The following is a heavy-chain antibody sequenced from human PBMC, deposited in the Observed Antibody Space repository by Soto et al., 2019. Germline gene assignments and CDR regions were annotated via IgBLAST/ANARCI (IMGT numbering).Heavy chain of an antibody. CDR2: IKPISDIT. CDR1: GDTFCRFT. Sequence: SVKVSCKASGDTFCRFTINWVRQAPGQGLEWMGGIKPISDITNYAQRFQGRVTFTADASTSTVYLELSSLRSEDTAMYYCARDPSTINKLIGVWFDPWGQGTLVTVSS. J-gene: IGHJ5*02. D-gene: IGHD4-4*01. V-gene: IGHV1-69*13. CDR3: ARDPSTINKLIGVWFDP.